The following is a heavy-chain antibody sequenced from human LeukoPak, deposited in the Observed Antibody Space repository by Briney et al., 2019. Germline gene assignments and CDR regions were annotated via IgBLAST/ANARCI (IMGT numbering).Heavy chain of an antibody. CDR3: ASLAYYYGSGSYPYGMDV. D-gene: IGHD3-10*01. CDR2: ISYDGSNK. Sequence: GRSLRLSCAASGFTFSGYAMHWVRQAPGKGLEWVALISYDGSNKYYADSVKGRCTIPRDHSKNTLYLQKNSLKAEDTAVYYCASLAYYYGSGSYPYGMDVWGQGTTVTVSS. CDR1: GFTFSGYA. J-gene: IGHJ6*02. V-gene: IGHV3-30*04.